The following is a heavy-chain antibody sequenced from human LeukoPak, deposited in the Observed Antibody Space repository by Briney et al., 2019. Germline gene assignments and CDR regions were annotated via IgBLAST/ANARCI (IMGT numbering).Heavy chain of an antibody. CDR3: AKDFGGYSFFDH. V-gene: IGHV1-2*02. D-gene: IGHD2-15*01. CDR2: INPNSGDT. Sequence: ASVKVSCKASGYIFTNYLISWVRQAPGQGLEWVGWINPNSGDTNYAQKFQGRVTMTRDTSISTAYMELSSLISDDTAVYYCAKDFGGYSFFDHWGQRTLVTVSS. J-gene: IGHJ4*02. CDR1: GYIFTNYL.